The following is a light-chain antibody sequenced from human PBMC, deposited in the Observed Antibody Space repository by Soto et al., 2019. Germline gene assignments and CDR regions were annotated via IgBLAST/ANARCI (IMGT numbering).Light chain of an antibody. CDR1: QSISSY. CDR2: AAS. CDR3: QQSYSTPGT. Sequence: DIQMTQSPSSLSASVGDRVTITCRASQSISSYVNWYQQKPGKAPKLLIYAASSLQSGVPSRFRGSGSGTEFTLTISSLQPEDFATDYCQQSYSTPGTFGQGTKGDIK. J-gene: IGKJ1*01. V-gene: IGKV1-39*01.